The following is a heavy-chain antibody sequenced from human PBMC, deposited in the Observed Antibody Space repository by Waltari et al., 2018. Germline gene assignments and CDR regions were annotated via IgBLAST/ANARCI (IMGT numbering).Heavy chain of an antibody. CDR1: GGTFSSYA. V-gene: IGHV1-69*01. CDR3: ARWGGSYGFDY. CDR2: VTPILGTA. J-gene: IGHJ4*02. D-gene: IGHD1-26*01. Sequence: QVQLVQSGAEVKKPGSSVKVSCKASGGTFSSYAISWVRQAPGQGLEWMGGVTPILGTANDEQKFQGRVTITADESTSTAYMELSSLRSEDTAGYYCARWGGSYGFDYWGQGTLVTVSS.